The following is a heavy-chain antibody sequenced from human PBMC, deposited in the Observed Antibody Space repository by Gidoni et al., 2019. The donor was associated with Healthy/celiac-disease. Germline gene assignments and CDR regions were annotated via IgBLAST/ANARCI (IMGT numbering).Heavy chain of an antibody. V-gene: IGHV4-39*01. CDR2: IYYSGST. CDR3: ARLKLNYDSSGYYIDY. Sequence: QLQLQESGPGLVKPSETLSLTCTVSGGSISSSSYYWGWIRQPPGKGLEWIGSIYYSGSTYYNPSLKSRVTISVDTSKNQFSLKLSSVTAADTAVYYCARLKLNYDSSGYYIDYWGQGTLVTVSS. J-gene: IGHJ4*02. D-gene: IGHD3-22*01. CDR1: GGSISSSSYY.